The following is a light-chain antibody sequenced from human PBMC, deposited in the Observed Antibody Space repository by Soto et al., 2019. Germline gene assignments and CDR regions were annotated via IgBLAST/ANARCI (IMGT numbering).Light chain of an antibody. Sequence: AIQLTQSPSSLSASVGDRVTITCRASQGISSALAWYQQKPGKAPKLLIYDASSLESGVPSRFSGSGSGTDFTLTISSLQPEDFATYYCQQFNSYPPITFGPGTRLEIK. CDR2: DAS. J-gene: IGKJ5*01. V-gene: IGKV1-13*02. CDR1: QGISSA. CDR3: QQFNSYPPIT.